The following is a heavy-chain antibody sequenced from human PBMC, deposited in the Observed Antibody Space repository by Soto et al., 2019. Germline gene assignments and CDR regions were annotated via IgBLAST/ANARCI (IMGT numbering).Heavy chain of an antibody. D-gene: IGHD3-10*01. CDR3: ARDRWNYGSGPDAFDI. CDR1: GFTFSSYS. J-gene: IGHJ3*02. V-gene: IGHV3-21*01. CDR2: ISSSSSYI. Sequence: EVQLVESGGGLVKPGGSLRLSCAASGFTFSSYSMNWVRQAPGKGLEWVSSISSSSSYIYYADSVKGRLTISRDNAKNSLCLQMNSVRAEDTAVYDCARDRWNYGSGPDAFDIWGQGTMVTVSS.